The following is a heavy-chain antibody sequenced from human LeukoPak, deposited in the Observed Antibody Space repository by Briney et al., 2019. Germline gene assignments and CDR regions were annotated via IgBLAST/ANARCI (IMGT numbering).Heavy chain of an antibody. CDR1: GGSFSGYY. CDR3: ARGNPLITMVRGVPPYYFDY. CDR2: INHSGST. V-gene: IGHV4-34*01. D-gene: IGHD3-10*01. J-gene: IGHJ4*02. Sequence: PSETLSLTCAVYGGSFSGYYWSWIRQPPGKGLEWIGEINHSGSTNYNPSLKSRVTISVDTSNNQFTLKLSSVTAADTAVYYCARGNPLITMVRGVPPYYFDYWGQGTLVTVSS.